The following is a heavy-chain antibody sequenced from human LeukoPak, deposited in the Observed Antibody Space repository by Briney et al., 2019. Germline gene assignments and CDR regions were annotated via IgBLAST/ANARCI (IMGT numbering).Heavy chain of an antibody. CDR2: MNPNTGNT. V-gene: IGHV1-8*01. J-gene: IGHJ3*02. Sequence: ASVKVSCKASGYTFTTYDINWVRQATGQGLEWMGWMNPNTGNTGYAQKFQGRVTMARTTSTTTAYMELSGLTSEDTAVYYCATSGDYDFAFDIWGQGTMVTVSS. D-gene: IGHD4-17*01. CDR3: ATSGDYDFAFDI. CDR1: GYTFTTYD.